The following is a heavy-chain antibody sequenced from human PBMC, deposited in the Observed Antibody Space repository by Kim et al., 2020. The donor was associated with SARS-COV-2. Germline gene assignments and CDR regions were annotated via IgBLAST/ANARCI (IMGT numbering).Heavy chain of an antibody. Sequence: SEKKYRTCTVSGGSISSSDHYWGWIRQPPGKGLEWIATIYYSGSNYYNPSLKGRVTISVDTSKNQFSLRLSSVTAADTAVYYCARHLRNWYFDLWGRGT. CDR3: ARHLRNWYFDL. J-gene: IGHJ2*01. CDR1: GGSISSSDHY. CDR2: IYYSGSN. V-gene: IGHV4-39*01.